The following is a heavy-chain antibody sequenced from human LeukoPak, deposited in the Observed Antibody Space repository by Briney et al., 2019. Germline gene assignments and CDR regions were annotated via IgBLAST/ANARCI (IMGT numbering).Heavy chain of an antibody. CDR2: ISWNSGSI. CDR1: GFTFDDYA. CDR3: AKDVGSAWGDAFDI. D-gene: IGHD7-27*01. J-gene: IGHJ3*02. V-gene: IGHV3-9*01. Sequence: SLRLSFAASGFTFDDYAMHWVRQAPGKGLEWVSGISWNSGSIGYADSVKGRFTISRDNAKNSLYLQMNSLRAEDTALYYCAKDVGSAWGDAFDIWGQGTMVTVSS.